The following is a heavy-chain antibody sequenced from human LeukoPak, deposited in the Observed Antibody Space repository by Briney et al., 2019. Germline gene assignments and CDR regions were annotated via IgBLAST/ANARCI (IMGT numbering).Heavy chain of an antibody. D-gene: IGHD3-16*01. CDR2: ISAYNGNT. J-gene: IGHJ4*02. Sequence: ASVKVSCKASGYTFTSYDINWVRQAPGQGLEWMGWISAYNGNTNYAQKLQGRVTMTTDTSTSTAYMELRSLRSDDTAVYYCARRAQYDYEDYWGQGTLVTVSS. CDR3: ARRAQYDYEDY. V-gene: IGHV1-18*01. CDR1: GYTFTSYD.